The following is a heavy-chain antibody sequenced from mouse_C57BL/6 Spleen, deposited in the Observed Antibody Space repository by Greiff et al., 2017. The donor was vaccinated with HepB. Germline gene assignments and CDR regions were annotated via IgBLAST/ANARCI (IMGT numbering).Heavy chain of an antibody. J-gene: IGHJ3*01. CDR3: ARKGVTTRGLAY. V-gene: IGHV1-50*01. D-gene: IGHD2-2*01. CDR1: GYTFTSYW. Sequence: QVQLQQPGAELVKPGASVKLSCKASGYTFTSYWMQWVKQRPGQGLEWNGEIDPSDSYTNYNQKLQGKTTLTVDTSSSTAYMQLSSQTSEDSAGYYCARKGVTTRGLAYWGQGTLVTVSA. CDR2: IDPSDSYT.